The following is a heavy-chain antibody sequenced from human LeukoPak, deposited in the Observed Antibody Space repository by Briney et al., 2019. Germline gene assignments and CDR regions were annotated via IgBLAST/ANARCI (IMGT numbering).Heavy chain of an antibody. CDR2: IDNSGST. Sequence: SETLSLTCVVSGVSISSDSWSWIRQSAEKGLEWIGRIDNSGSTNYHPSLKSRVTTSVDTSRNRFSLELTSVTASDTAVYYCARVWYTSGCLLFDYWGQGKLVTVSS. D-gene: IGHD6-19*01. CDR1: GVSISSDS. V-gene: IGHV4-4*07. J-gene: IGHJ4*02. CDR3: ARVWYTSGCLLFDY.